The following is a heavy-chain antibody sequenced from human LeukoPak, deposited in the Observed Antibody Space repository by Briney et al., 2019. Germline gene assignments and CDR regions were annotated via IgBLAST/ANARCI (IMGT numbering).Heavy chain of an antibody. J-gene: IGHJ5*02. D-gene: IGHD5-12*01. V-gene: IGHV4-39*02. CDR2: IFYSGIT. Sequence: SETLSLTCNVSGGSMSNIYYWGWIRQPPGKGLEWIGNIFYSGITYYNPSLRSRVTIAIDTSKSQFSLKLTSVTAADAAVYYCARDNSGYDWGNWFDPWGQGTLVTVSS. CDR1: GGSMSNIYY. CDR3: ARDNSGYDWGNWFDP.